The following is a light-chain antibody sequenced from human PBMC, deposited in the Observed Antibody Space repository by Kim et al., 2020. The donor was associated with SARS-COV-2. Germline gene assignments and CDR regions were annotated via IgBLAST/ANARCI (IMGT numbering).Light chain of an antibody. CDR3: QQYNSWAFT. Sequence: DIQMTQSPSTLSASVGDRVTITCRASQSISSWLAWYQQKPGKAPKLLIYKASSLESGGPSRFSGSGSGTEFTLTISSLQPDDFATYYCQQYNSWAFTFGPGTKVDIK. CDR1: QSISSW. CDR2: KAS. V-gene: IGKV1-5*03. J-gene: IGKJ3*01.